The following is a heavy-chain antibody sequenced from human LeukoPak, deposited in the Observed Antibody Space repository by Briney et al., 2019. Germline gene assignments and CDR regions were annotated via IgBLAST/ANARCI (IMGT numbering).Heavy chain of an antibody. V-gene: IGHV3-30*04. CDR1: GFTFSRYD. CDR3: ARAAAETGAFRDNWFDP. D-gene: IGHD2-8*02. J-gene: IGHJ5*02. Sequence: GGSLRLSCVGSGFTFSRYDVHCVRQAPGKGLEWVAVISDDGKKKIYADSVKGRFTISRDNSKNTLYLQMDSLRAEDTALYYCARAAAETGAFRDNWFDPWGQGTLVTVSS. CDR2: ISDDGKKK.